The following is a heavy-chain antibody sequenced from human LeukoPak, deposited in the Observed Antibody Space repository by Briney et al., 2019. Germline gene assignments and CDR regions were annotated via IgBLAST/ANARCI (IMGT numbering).Heavy chain of an antibody. CDR2: MNPNSGNT. Sequence: GESLKVSCKASGYTFTSYYINWVRQATGQGLEWMGWMNPNSGNTGYAQKFQGRVTMTRNTSISTVYMELSSLRSEDTAVYYCARVVYSSSYYYYYYYGMDVWGQGTTVTVSS. J-gene: IGHJ6*02. CDR1: GYTFTSYY. D-gene: IGHD6-13*01. V-gene: IGHV1-8*01. CDR3: ARVVYSSSYYYYYYYGMDV.